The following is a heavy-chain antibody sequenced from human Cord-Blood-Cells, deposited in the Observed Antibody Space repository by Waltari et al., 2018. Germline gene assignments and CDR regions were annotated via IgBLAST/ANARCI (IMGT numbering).Heavy chain of an antibody. CDR3: ARVVIDDAFDI. J-gene: IGHJ3*02. CDR2: IYYSGST. Sequence: QLQLQESGPGLVKPSETLSLTCTVSGCSISSSSYYWGWIRQPPGKGLEWIGSIYYSGSTYYNPSLKSRVTISVDTSKNQFSLKLSSVTAADTAVYYCARVVIDDAFDIWGQGTMVTVSS. D-gene: IGHD2-21*01. V-gene: IGHV4-39*01. CDR1: GCSISSSSYY.